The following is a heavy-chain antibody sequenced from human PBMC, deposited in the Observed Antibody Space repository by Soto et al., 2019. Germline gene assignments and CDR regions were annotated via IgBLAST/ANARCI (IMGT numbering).Heavy chain of an antibody. CDR1: GGSVSSGSYY. CDR3: ARVSSTYYYYMDV. CDR2: IYYSGST. V-gene: IGHV4-61*01. Sequence: SETLSLTCTVSGGSVSSGSYYWSWIRQPPGKGLEWIGYIYYSGSTNYNPSLKSRVTISVDTSKNQFSLKLSSVTAADTAVYYCARVSSTYYYYMDVWGNGTPVTVSS. J-gene: IGHJ6*03.